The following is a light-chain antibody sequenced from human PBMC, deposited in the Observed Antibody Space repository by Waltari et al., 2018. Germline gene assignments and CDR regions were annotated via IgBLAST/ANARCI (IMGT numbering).Light chain of an antibody. V-gene: IGKV3-11*01. CDR3: QQRRNWPLT. CDR2: DAP. J-gene: IGKJ4*01. CDR1: QSVGTY. Sequence: EIVLTPSPDILSFSPGERATLSCRASQSVGTYLAWYQQRPGQSPRLLIYDAPYRATGIPARFSGSGSETDFTLTISSLQPEDFAVYYCQQRRNWPLTFGGGTRVQI.